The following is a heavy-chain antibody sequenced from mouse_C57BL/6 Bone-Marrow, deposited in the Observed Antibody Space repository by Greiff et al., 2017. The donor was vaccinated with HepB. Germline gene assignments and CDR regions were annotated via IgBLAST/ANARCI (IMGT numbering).Heavy chain of an antibody. J-gene: IGHJ1*03. Sequence: EVKLQESGAELVRPGASVKLSCTASGFNIKDYYMHWVKQRPEQGLEWIGRIDPEDGDTEYAPKFQGKATMTADTSSNTAYLQLSSLTSEDTAVYYCTIYDYDWDWYFDVWGTGTTVTVSS. CDR3: TIYDYDWDWYFDV. V-gene: IGHV14-1*01. CDR2: IDPEDGDT. D-gene: IGHD2-4*01. CDR1: GFNIKDYY.